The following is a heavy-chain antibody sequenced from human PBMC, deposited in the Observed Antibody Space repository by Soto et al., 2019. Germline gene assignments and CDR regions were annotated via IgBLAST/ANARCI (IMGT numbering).Heavy chain of an antibody. Sequence: LRLSCAASGFTFSDYYMSWIRQAPGKGLEWVSYISSSGSTIYYADPVKGRFTISRDNAKNSLYLQMNSLRAEDTAVYYCARVGRDYDSSGYSRFDPWGQGTLVTVSS. CDR2: ISSSGSTI. J-gene: IGHJ5*02. CDR1: GFTFSDYY. V-gene: IGHV3-11*01. CDR3: ARVGRDYDSSGYSRFDP. D-gene: IGHD3-22*01.